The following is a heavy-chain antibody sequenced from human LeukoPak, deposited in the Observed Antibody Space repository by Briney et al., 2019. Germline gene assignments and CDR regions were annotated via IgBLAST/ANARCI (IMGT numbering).Heavy chain of an antibody. CDR3: ARRFGEYVNYMDV. V-gene: IGHV3-64*02. Sequence: GGSLRLSCSAAGFIFRTYAMHWVRQAPGKGMGYVSAISSNGRSTYYADSVQGRFTISRDDSKSTLYLQMDSLRPEDMAVYYCARRFGEYVNYMDVWGKGTTVTVSS. D-gene: IGHD3-10*01. CDR1: GFIFRTYA. CDR2: ISSNGRST. J-gene: IGHJ6*03.